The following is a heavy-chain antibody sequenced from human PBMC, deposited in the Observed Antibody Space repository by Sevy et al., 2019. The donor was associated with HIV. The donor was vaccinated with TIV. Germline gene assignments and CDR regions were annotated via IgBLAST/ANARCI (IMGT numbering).Heavy chain of an antibody. CDR1: GFTFNNFP. CDR3: VRERARSITFDI. CDR2: VSFDGGSK. Sequence: GGSLRLSCEASGFTFNNFPIHWVRQAPGKGLEWVAVVSFDGGSKYYADSVRGRFTVSGDNSKNTVYLQLNSRRAEDTAVYYCVRERARSITFDIWGQGTLVTVSS. V-gene: IGHV3-30-3*01. D-gene: IGHD3-16*01. J-gene: IGHJ3*02.